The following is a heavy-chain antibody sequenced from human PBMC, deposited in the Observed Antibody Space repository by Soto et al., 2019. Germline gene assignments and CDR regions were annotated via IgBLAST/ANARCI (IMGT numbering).Heavy chain of an antibody. D-gene: IGHD1-1*01. CDR1: GLTVSSNY. CDR2: IYSGGST. V-gene: IGHV3-53*01. Sequence: DVQLVESGGHLIQPGGSLRLSFAASGLTVSSNYMTWVRQASGQGLEWVSVIYSGGSTYYADSVKGRFAISRDNSRNTVYLQMDSLRAEDTAVYYCARAYKWDEGYFDYWGRGTLVTVSS. CDR3: ARAYKWDEGYFDY. J-gene: IGHJ4*02.